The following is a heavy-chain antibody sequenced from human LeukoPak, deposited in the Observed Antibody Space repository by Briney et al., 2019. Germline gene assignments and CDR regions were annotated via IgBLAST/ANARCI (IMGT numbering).Heavy chain of an antibody. J-gene: IGHJ4*02. V-gene: IGHV4-59*01. CDR1: GDSISTYH. D-gene: IGHD5-18*01. CDR2: MQSTGNS. Sequence: SETLSLTCNVSGDSISTYHWNWIRKPPGRGLEWIGYMQSTGNSNYNPSLKSRVSMSIDTSKNRIVLNLSSVTAADTAVYYCARDKRHSYGRYFDHWGQGLLVTVSS. CDR3: ARDKRHSYGRYFDH.